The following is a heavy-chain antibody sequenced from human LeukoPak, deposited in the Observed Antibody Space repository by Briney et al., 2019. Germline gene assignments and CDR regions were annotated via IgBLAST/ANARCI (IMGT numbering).Heavy chain of an antibody. CDR3: ARAQIPKHDAFDI. J-gene: IGHJ3*02. Sequence: SVKVSCKASGGTFSSYAISWVRQAPGQGLEWMGGIIPIFGTANYAQKFQGRVTITADESTSTAYVELSSLRSEDTAVYYCARAQIPKHDAFDIWGQGTMVTVSS. CDR1: GGTFSSYA. CDR2: IIPIFGTA. V-gene: IGHV1-69*13.